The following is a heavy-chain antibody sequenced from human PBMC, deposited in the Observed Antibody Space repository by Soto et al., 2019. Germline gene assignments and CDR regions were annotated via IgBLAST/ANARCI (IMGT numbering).Heavy chain of an antibody. Sequence: ASVKVSCKASGYTFTSYGISWVRQAPGQGLEWMGWMNPNSGNTGYAQKFQGRVTMTRNTSISTAYMELSSLRSEDTAVYYCARGPHYGDYYYYYMDVWGKGTTVTVSS. CDR2: MNPNSGNT. CDR1: GYTFTSYG. V-gene: IGHV1-8*02. J-gene: IGHJ6*03. D-gene: IGHD4-17*01. CDR3: ARGPHYGDYYYYYMDV.